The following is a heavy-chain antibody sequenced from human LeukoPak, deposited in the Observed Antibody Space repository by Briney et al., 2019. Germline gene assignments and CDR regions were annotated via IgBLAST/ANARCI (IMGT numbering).Heavy chain of an antibody. J-gene: IGHJ6*03. CDR2: IIPIFGTA. V-gene: IGHV1-69*13. Sequence: SVKVSCKASGGTFGSYGISWVRQAPGQGLEWMGGIIPIFGTANYAQKFQGRVTIAADESTITAYMELSSLRSEDTAVYYCARAGVAARLGFNYYYYMDVWGKGTTVTVSS. D-gene: IGHD6-6*01. CDR1: GGTFGSYG. CDR3: ARAGVAARLGFNYYYYMDV.